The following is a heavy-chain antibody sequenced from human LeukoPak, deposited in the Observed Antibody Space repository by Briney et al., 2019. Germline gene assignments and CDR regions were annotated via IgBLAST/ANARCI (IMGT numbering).Heavy chain of an antibody. CDR1: GFTFSSYS. CDR2: ISSSSSYI. V-gene: IGHV3-21*04. CDR3: AKVLGSSSWYSLGY. D-gene: IGHD6-13*01. J-gene: IGHJ4*02. Sequence: GGSLRLSCAASGFTFSSYSMNWVRQAPGKGLEWVSSISSSSSYIYYADSVKGRFTISRDNSKGSLYLQMNSLRTEDTALYYCAKVLGSSSWYSLGYWGQGTLVTVSS.